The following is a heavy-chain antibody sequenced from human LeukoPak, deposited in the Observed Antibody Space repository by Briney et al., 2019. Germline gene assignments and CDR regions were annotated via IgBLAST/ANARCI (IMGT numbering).Heavy chain of an antibody. Sequence: GGSQRLSCTASGFTFNTYVMYWVRQAPGKGLEYVSAITNNGGSTYYANSVKGRFTISRDNSKNTLYLQMGSLRVDDMAVYYCARAKSSNGYYFDYWGQGTLVTVSS. D-gene: IGHD3-22*01. CDR1: GFTFNTYV. J-gene: IGHJ4*02. V-gene: IGHV3-64*01. CDR3: ARAKSSNGYYFDY. CDR2: ITNNGGST.